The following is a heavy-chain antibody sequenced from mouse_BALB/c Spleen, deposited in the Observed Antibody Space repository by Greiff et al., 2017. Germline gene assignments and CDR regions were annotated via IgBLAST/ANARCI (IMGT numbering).Heavy chain of an antibody. V-gene: IGHV1-12*01. Sequence: QVQLQQPGAELVKPGASVKMSCKASGYTFTSYNMHWVKQTPGQGLEWIGAIYPGNGDTSYNQKFKGKATLTADKSSSTAYMQLSRLTSEDSAVYYCARVLIYYGSTYAMDYWGQGTSVTVSS. D-gene: IGHD1-1*01. J-gene: IGHJ4*01. CDR2: IYPGNGDT. CDR1: GYTFTSYN. CDR3: ARVLIYYGSTYAMDY.